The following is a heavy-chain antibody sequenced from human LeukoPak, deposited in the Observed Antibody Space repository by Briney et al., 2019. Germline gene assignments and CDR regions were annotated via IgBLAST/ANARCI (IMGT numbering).Heavy chain of an antibody. Sequence: GGSLRLSCAASGFTFDNYAMHWVRQAPGKGLEWVSLISGDGSSTYYADSVKGRLTISRDNSKNSLYLQMNSLRTEDTALYYCAKVFYDSSGIDAFDIWGQGTMVTVSS. CDR1: GFTFDNYA. V-gene: IGHV3-43*02. D-gene: IGHD3-22*01. J-gene: IGHJ3*02. CDR3: AKVFYDSSGIDAFDI. CDR2: ISGDGSST.